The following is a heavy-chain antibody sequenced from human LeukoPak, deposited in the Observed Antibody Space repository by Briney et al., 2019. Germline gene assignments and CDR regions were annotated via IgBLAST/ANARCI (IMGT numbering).Heavy chain of an antibody. CDR3: ARVGSHFDNLSDY. Sequence: GGSLRLSCAASGFTVNSYGMSWVRQAPGKGLEWVSAISGSGGSTYYADSVKGRFTISRDNSKNTLYVQMNSLRAEDTAVYYCARVGSHFDNLSDYWGQGTLVTVSS. CDR2: ISGSGGST. J-gene: IGHJ4*02. D-gene: IGHD3-9*01. CDR1: GFTVNSYG. V-gene: IGHV3-23*01.